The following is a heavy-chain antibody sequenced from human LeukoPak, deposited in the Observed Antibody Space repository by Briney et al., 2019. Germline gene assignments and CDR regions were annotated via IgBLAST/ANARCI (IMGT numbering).Heavy chain of an antibody. D-gene: IGHD2-2*01. CDR2: MNPNSGNT. CDR3: ARGVGGIVVVPAAQYYYYYMDV. CDR1: GYTFTSYD. J-gene: IGHJ6*03. Sequence: ASVKVSCKASGYTFTSYDINWVRQATGQGLEWMGWMNPNSGNTGYAQKFQGRVTITRNTSISTAYMELSSLRSEDTAVYYCARGVGGIVVVPAAQYYYYYMDVWGKGTTVTVSS. V-gene: IGHV1-8*03.